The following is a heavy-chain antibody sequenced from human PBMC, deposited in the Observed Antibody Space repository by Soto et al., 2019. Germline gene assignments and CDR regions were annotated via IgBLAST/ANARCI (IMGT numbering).Heavy chain of an antibody. V-gene: IGHV3-23*01. CDR1: GFTFSSYA. Sequence: VQLLESGGGLVQPGGSLRLSCAASGFTFSSYAMSWVRQAPGKGLEWVSAISGSGGSTYYADSVKGRFTISRDNSKNTLYLQMNSLRAEDTAVYYCAKVRRGITMVRGVIGWFDPWGQGTLVTVSS. CDR2: ISGSGGST. J-gene: IGHJ5*02. CDR3: AKVRRGITMVRGVIGWFDP. D-gene: IGHD3-10*01.